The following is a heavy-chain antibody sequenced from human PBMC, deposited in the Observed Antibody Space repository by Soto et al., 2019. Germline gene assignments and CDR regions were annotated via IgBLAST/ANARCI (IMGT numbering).Heavy chain of an antibody. Sequence: KQSQTLSLTCAISGDSVSSNSAAWNWIRQSPSRGLEWLGRTYYRSKWYNDYAVSVKSRITINPDTSKNQFSLQLNSVTPEDTAVYYCARDGRYSGYGRIDAFDIWGQGTMVTVSS. V-gene: IGHV6-1*01. CDR3: ARDGRYSGYGRIDAFDI. CDR2: TYYRSKWYN. D-gene: IGHD5-12*01. J-gene: IGHJ3*02. CDR1: GDSVSSNSAA.